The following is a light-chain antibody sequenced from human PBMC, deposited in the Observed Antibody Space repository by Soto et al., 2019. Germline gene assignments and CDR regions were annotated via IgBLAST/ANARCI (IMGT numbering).Light chain of an antibody. Sequence: DIQMTQSPSSLSASVGDRVTITCRASQTVRTYLNWYQQKPGRAPTLLVYAASTLGSAVPPRFTGAGSETDFTLTISGLQPEDFATYYCQQTFSTPITFGQGTRLE. CDR1: QTVRTY. J-gene: IGKJ5*01. V-gene: IGKV1-39*01. CDR2: AAS. CDR3: QQTFSTPIT.